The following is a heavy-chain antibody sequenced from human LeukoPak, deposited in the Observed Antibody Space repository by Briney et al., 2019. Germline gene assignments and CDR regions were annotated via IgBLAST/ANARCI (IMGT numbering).Heavy chain of an antibody. Sequence: GGSLRLSCAASGFTFSSYGMHWVRQAPGKGLEWVAFIRYDGSNKYYADSVKGRFTISRDNAKNSLYLQMNSLRAEDTAVYYCARYSSSWGTDAFDIWGQGTMVTVSS. CDR2: IRYDGSNK. V-gene: IGHV3-30*02. D-gene: IGHD6-13*01. CDR3: ARYSSSWGTDAFDI. CDR1: GFTFSSYG. J-gene: IGHJ3*02.